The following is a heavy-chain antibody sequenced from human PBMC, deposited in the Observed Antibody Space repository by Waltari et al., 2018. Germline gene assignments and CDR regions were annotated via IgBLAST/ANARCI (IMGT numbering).Heavy chain of an antibody. CDR1: GTSVTTHEFY. CDR3: ARFPRIARSWYFDL. V-gene: IGHV4-31*11. D-gene: IGHD6-13*01. J-gene: IGHJ2*01. CDR2: VYQSGDT. Sequence: QVQLLASGPGVVKPSQTLALTCAVSGTSVTTHEFYWTWIRQPPGGGLGWIGYVYQSGDTLFNPSLKTRASMTVDTSLNRFYLNLSSVTAADTAMYYCARFPRIARSWYFDLWGRGTLVTVSS.